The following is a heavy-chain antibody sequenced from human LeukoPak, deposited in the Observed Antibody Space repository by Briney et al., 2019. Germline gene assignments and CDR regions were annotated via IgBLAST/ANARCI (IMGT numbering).Heavy chain of an antibody. D-gene: IGHD6-19*01. J-gene: IGHJ4*02. CDR2: ISSSSSYI. Sequence: GGSLRLSCAASGFTFSSYSMNWVRQAPGKGLEWVSSISSSSSYIYYADSVKGRFTISRNNAKNSLYLQMNSLRAEDTAVYYCARAPGGEQWLVDYWGQGTLVTVSS. CDR1: GFTFSSYS. CDR3: ARAPGGEQWLVDY. V-gene: IGHV3-21*01.